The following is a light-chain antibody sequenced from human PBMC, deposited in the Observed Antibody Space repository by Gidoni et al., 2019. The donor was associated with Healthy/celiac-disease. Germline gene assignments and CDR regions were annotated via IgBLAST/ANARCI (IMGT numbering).Light chain of an antibody. CDR1: QSIRIY. CDR2: AAS. V-gene: IGKV1-27*01. CDR3: QKYNSDPRT. J-gene: IGKJ1*01. Sequence: QMTQSPSTLSASVGDRVTITCRASQSIRIYLAWYQQKPGKVPKLLIYAASTLQTGVPSRFSGSGSGTEFTLTISSLQPEDFATYYCQKYNSDPRTFGQGTKVEIK.